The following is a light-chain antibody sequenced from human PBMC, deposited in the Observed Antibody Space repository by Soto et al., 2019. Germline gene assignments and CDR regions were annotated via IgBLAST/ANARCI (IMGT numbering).Light chain of an antibody. V-gene: IGKV1-17*01. J-gene: IGKJ1*01. CDR3: LQHKTYPRT. Sequence: DIQMTQSPSSLSASVGDRVTITCRASQAIRNDLGWYQQKPAKAPKRLIYAASSLESGVPSRFSGSGSGTEFTLTISSLQSEDSATYYCLQHKTYPRTFGQGTKVEIK. CDR2: AAS. CDR1: QAIRND.